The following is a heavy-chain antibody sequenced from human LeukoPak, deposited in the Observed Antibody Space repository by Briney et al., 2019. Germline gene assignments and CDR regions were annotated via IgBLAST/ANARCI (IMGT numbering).Heavy chain of an antibody. Sequence: ASVKVSCKAFGYTFTSNYMHWVRQAPGQGPEWMGVISPSGGSTTYAQKFQGRVTLTRDMSTSTDYLELSSLRSEDTAVYYCARGMRDAFDIWGQGTMVTVSS. CDR3: ARGMRDAFDI. J-gene: IGHJ3*02. CDR1: GYTFTSNY. V-gene: IGHV1-46*01. CDR2: ISPSGGST.